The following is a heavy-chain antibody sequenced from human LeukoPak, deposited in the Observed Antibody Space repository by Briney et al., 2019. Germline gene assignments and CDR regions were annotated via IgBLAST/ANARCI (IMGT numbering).Heavy chain of an antibody. CDR2: ISSSSSYI. CDR3: AREDGGNGYSSSWALDY. Sequence: GGSLRLSCAASGFTFSSYSMNWVRQAPGKGLEWVSSISSSSSYIYYADSVKGRFTISGDNAKNSLYLQMNSLRAEDTAVYYCAREDGGNGYSSSWALDYWGQGTLVTVSS. V-gene: IGHV3-21*01. D-gene: IGHD6-13*01. J-gene: IGHJ4*02. CDR1: GFTFSSYS.